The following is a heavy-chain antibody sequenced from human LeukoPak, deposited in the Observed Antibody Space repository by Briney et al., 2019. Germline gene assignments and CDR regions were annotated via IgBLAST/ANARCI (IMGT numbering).Heavy chain of an antibody. V-gene: IGHV3-23*01. Sequence: GGSLRPSCAASGFTFSSYAMSWVRQAPGKGLEWVSAISGSGGSTYYADSVKGRFTISRDNSKNTLYLQMNSLRAEDTAVYYCAKGGYSSPVSYWGQGTLVTVSS. CDR1: GFTFSSYA. CDR2: ISGSGGST. D-gene: IGHD6-13*01. CDR3: AKGGYSSPVSY. J-gene: IGHJ4*02.